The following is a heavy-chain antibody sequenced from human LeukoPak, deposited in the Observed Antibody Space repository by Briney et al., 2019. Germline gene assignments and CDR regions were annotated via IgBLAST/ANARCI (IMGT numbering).Heavy chain of an antibody. CDR1: GFTFTTYS. V-gene: IGHV3-21*01. CDR2: ISSSSTYI. Sequence: GGSLRLSCAASGFTFTTYSMNWVRQAPGKGLEWVSSISSSSTYIYYADSVKGRFTISRDNAKNSLYLQMNSLRAEDTAVYYCAKGYCRSTSCRFDYWGQGTLATVSS. CDR3: AKGYCRSTSCRFDY. J-gene: IGHJ4*02. D-gene: IGHD2-2*01.